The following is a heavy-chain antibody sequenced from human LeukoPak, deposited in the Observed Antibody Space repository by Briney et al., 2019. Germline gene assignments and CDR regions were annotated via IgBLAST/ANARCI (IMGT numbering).Heavy chain of an antibody. CDR1: GGSISSYY. V-gene: IGHV4-59*01. D-gene: IGHD3/OR15-3a*01. CDR3: ARDSWTAGAFDI. Sequence: SETLSLTCTVSGGSISSYYWSWIRQPPWKGLEWIGYIYYSGSTNYNPSLKSRVTISVDTSKNQFSLKLSSVTAADTAVYYCARDSWTAGAFDIWGQGTMVTVSS. J-gene: IGHJ3*02. CDR2: IYYSGST.